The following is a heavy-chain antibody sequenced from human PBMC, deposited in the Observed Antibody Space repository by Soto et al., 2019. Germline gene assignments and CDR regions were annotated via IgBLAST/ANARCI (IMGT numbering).Heavy chain of an antibody. CDR2: IKQDGSEK. CDR3: ARAPTYYYDSSGYNDY. V-gene: IGHV3-7*01. Sequence: PWRSLLLYCVSPGLTLSSHWMSWVRQAAGKGLEWAANIKQDGSEKYYVDSVKGRFTISRDNAKNSLYLQMNSLRAEDTAVYYCARAPTYYYDSSGYNDYWGQGTLVPVSS. D-gene: IGHD3-22*01. J-gene: IGHJ4*02. CDR1: GLTLSSHW.